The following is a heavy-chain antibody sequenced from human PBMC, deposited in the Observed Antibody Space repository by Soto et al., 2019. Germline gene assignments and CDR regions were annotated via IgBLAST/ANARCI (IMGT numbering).Heavy chain of an antibody. J-gene: IGHJ4*02. D-gene: IGHD5-18*01. Sequence: SGGSLRLSCAASGFTFSSYSMNWVRQAPGKGLEWVSSISSSSSYIYYADSVKGRFTISRDNAKNSLYLQMNSLRAEDTAVYYCARWTRGYSYGPDYFDYWGQGT. CDR3: ARWTRGYSYGPDYFDY. CDR1: GFTFSSYS. CDR2: ISSSSSYI. V-gene: IGHV3-21*01.